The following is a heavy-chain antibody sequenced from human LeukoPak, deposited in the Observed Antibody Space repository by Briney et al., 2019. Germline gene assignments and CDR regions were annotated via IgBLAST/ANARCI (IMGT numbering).Heavy chain of an antibody. J-gene: IGHJ4*02. Sequence: PGGSLRLSCAASGFTVSSNYMSWVRQAPGKGLEWVSVIYSGGSTYYADSVKGRFTISRGNSKNTLYLQMNSLRAEDTAVYYCAREGSSGQFDYWGQGTLVTVSS. CDR1: GFTVSSNY. D-gene: IGHD6-19*01. CDR3: AREGSSGQFDY. CDR2: IYSGGST. V-gene: IGHV3-53*01.